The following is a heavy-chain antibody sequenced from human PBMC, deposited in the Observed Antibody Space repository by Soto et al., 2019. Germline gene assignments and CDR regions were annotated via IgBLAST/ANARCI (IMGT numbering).Heavy chain of an antibody. J-gene: IGHJ4*02. V-gene: IGHV1-18*03. CDR2: ISAYNGNT. CDR1: GYTFASYA. CDR3: ARDPPPPDY. Sequence: QVQLVQSGAEVKKPGASVKVSCKASGYTFASYAISWMRQAPGQGLEWMGWISAYNGNTNYAQKVQGRVTMTTDTSSSTAYMELRSLRSAAMAVYYCARDPPPPDYWGQGTLVTVSS.